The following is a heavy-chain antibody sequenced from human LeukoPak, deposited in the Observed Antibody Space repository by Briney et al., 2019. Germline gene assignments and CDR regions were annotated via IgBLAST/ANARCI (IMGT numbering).Heavy chain of an antibody. J-gene: IGHJ3*02. CDR1: GFTFSSYS. Sequence: GGSLRLSCVASGFTFSSYSMNWVRQAPGKGLEWVGRIKTKAGGGTTDYAAPVKGRFTISRDDSKNTMYLQMNSLRTEDTAVYYCTTNHLFDIWGQGTMVTVSS. CDR3: TTNHLFDI. V-gene: IGHV3-15*01. CDR2: IKTKAGGGTT.